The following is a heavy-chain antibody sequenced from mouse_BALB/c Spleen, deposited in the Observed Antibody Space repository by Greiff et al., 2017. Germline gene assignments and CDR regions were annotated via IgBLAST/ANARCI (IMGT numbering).Heavy chain of an antibody. D-gene: IGHD4-1*01. V-gene: IGHV5-6*01. CDR3: ARVELTGNYAMDY. CDR1: GFTFSSYG. Sequence: EVHLVESGGDLVKPGGSLKLSCAASGFTFSSYGMSWVRQTPDKRLEWVATISSGGSYTYYPDSVKGRFTISRDNAKNTLYLQMSSLKSEDTAMYYCARVELTGNYAMDYWGQGTSVTVSS. J-gene: IGHJ4*01. CDR2: ISSGGSYT.